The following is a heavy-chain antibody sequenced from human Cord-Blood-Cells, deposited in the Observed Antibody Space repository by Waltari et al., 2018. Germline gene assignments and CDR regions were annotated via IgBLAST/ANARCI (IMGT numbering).Heavy chain of an antibody. J-gene: IGHJ4*02. CDR1: GGTFSSYA. CDR3: GCGATIVNCFDY. CDR2: NTPIFGTA. Sequence: QVQLVQSGAEVKKPGSSVKVSCKASGGTFSSYAISWVRQAPGQGLEWMGGNTPIFGTANYAQKFQGRVTITADESTSTAYMELSSLRSEDTAVYYCGCGATIVNCFDYWGQGTLVTVSS. D-gene: IGHD5-12*01. V-gene: IGHV1-69*12.